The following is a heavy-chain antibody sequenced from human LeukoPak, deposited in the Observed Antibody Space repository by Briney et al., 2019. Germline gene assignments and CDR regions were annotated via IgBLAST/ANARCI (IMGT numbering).Heavy chain of an antibody. CDR2: ISCGGTP. CDR3: AKPEVGVASIDC. D-gene: IGHD2-2*01. V-gene: IGHV3-23*01. CDR1: GLTFTSSA. Sequence: GGSLRLSCGASGLTFTSSAMTWVRQAPGKGLEWVSAISCGGTPYYAASVRGRFIISRDTSTNTLYLQVKSLTAEDTAVYYCAKPEVGVASIDCWGQGTLVTVSS. J-gene: IGHJ4*02.